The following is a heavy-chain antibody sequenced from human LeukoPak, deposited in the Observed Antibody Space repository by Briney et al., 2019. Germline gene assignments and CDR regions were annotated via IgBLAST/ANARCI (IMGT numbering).Heavy chain of an antibody. Sequence: PGGSLRLSCAASGFTFSSYSMNWVRQAPGKGLEWVSSISSSSSYIYYADSVKGRFAISRDNAKNSLYLQMNSLRAEDTAVYYCARVGGSGSYFLDYGGQGTLVTVSS. CDR2: ISSSSSYI. CDR1: GFTFSSYS. V-gene: IGHV3-21*01. D-gene: IGHD3-10*01. J-gene: IGHJ4*02. CDR3: ARVGGSGSYFLDY.